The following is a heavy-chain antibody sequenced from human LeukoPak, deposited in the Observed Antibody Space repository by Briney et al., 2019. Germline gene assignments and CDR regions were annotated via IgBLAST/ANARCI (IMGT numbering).Heavy chain of an antibody. CDR1: GFTFSSYE. CDR3: ARAGYSYGTDY. CDR2: IYSGGST. V-gene: IGHV3-53*01. J-gene: IGHJ4*02. D-gene: IGHD5-18*01. Sequence: GGSLRLSCAASGFTFSSYEMNWVRQAPGKGLEWVSVIYSGGSTYYADSVKGRFTISRDNSKNTLYLQMNSLRAEDTAVYYCARAGYSYGTDYWGQGTLVTVSS.